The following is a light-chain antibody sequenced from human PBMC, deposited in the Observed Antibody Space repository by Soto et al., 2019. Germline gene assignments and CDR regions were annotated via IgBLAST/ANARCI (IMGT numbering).Light chain of an antibody. CDR1: QSIVSNY. V-gene: IGKV3-20*01. J-gene: IGKJ1*01. CDR2: GSS. CDR3: QQYGSSPPT. Sequence: EIVLTQSPGTLSLSPGERATLSCKASQSIVSNYLAWYQRRPGQAPRLLIYGSSSRATDIPARFRGSGSGTDFTLIITRLESEDFAVYYCQQYGSSPPTFGQGTKVEF.